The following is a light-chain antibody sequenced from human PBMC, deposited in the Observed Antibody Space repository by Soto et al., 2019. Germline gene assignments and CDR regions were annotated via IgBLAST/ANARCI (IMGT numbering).Light chain of an antibody. CDR2: DAF. V-gene: IGKV3-11*01. J-gene: IGKJ4*01. CDR3: QHRSTWPLA. CDR1: QSVSSY. Sequence: EIVLTQSPATLSLSPGERATLSCRASQSVSSYLAWYQQKPGQAPRLLIYDAFNRATGIPARFSGSGSGTDFTLTIRSLEPEDYAVYYCQHRSTWPLAFGGGTKVEIK.